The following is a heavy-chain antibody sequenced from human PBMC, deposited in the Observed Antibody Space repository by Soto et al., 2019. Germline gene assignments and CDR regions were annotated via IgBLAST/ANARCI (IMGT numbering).Heavy chain of an antibody. CDR2: IIPIFGTA. V-gene: IGHV1-69*13. D-gene: IGHD2-2*02. CDR3: ARACSSTSCYTRGFDP. Sequence: GASVKVSCKASGGTFSSYAINWVRQAPGQGPEWMGGIIPIFGTANYAQRFQGRVTITADESTSTAYMELSSLRSDDTAVYYCARACSSTSCYTRGFDPWGQGTLVTVSS. CDR1: GGTFSSYA. J-gene: IGHJ5*02.